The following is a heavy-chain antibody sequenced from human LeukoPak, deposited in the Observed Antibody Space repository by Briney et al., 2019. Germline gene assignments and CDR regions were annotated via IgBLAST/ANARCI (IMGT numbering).Heavy chain of an antibody. CDR3: ARQQGAPPDY. CDR1: GYSFTSYW. D-gene: IGHD1-26*01. CDR2: IDPSDSYT. V-gene: IGHV5-10-1*01. J-gene: IGHJ4*02. Sequence: GESLKISCKGSGYSFTSYWISWVRQMPGKGLEWMGRIDPSDSYTNYSPSFQGHVTTSADKSISTAYLQWSSLKASDTAMYYCARQQGAPPDYWGQGTLVTVSS.